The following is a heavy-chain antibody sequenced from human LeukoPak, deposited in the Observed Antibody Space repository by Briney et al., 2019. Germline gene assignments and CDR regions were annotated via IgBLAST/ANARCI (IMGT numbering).Heavy chain of an antibody. CDR1: GFTFSSYA. CDR3: ALDFWSVFDY. CDR2: ISYDGSNK. D-gene: IGHD3-3*01. Sequence: GGSLRLSCAASGFTFSSYAMHWVRQAPGKGLEWVAVISYDGSNKYYADSVKGRFTISRDNSKNTLYLQMNSLRAEDTAVYYCALDFWSVFDYWGQGTLVTVSS. J-gene: IGHJ4*02. V-gene: IGHV3-30*04.